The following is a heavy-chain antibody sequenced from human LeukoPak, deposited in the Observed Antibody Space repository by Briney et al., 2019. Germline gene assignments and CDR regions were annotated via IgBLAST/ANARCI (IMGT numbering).Heavy chain of an antibody. CDR1: GYTFTSYG. CDR2: ISAYNGNT. CDR3: ARVKAVGYCSGGSCYRYNWFDP. D-gene: IGHD2-15*01. J-gene: IGHJ5*02. V-gene: IGHV1-18*01. Sequence: GASVKVSCKASGYTFTSYGINWVRQAPGQGLEWMGWISAYNGNTNYAQKLQGRVTMTTYTSTSTAYMELRSLRSDDTAVYYCARVKAVGYCSGGSCYRYNWFDPWGQGTLVTVSS.